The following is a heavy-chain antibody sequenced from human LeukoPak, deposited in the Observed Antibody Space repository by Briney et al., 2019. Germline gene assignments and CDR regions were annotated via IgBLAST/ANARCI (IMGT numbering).Heavy chain of an antibody. V-gene: IGHV4-34*01. J-gene: IGHJ3*02. Sequence: PSETLSLTCAVYGGSFSGYCWSWIRQPPGKGLEWIGEINHSGSTNYNPSLKSRVTISVDTSKNQFSLKLSSVTAADTAVYYCARGRQLPRGYCSSTSCPGTFDIWGQGTMVTVSS. CDR3: ARGRQLPRGYCSSTSCPGTFDI. D-gene: IGHD2-2*01. CDR1: GGSFSGYC. CDR2: INHSGST.